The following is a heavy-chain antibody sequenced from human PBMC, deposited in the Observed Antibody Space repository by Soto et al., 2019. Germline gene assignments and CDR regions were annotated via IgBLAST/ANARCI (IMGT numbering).Heavy chain of an antibody. CDR3: AKPSHEMLTGYSPFDP. CDR2: IRHTGGYT. Sequence: EVQLLESGGGLVQPGGSLRLSCVASGFTFSGYAMSWVRQAPGKGLQWVSAIRHTGGYTYYADSVKGRFTISRDNSTSQLFLHLDSLTADASALYYCAKPSHEMLTGYSPFDPWGQGTLATASS. D-gene: IGHD3-9*01. J-gene: IGHJ5*02. V-gene: IGHV3-23*01. CDR1: GFTFSGYA.